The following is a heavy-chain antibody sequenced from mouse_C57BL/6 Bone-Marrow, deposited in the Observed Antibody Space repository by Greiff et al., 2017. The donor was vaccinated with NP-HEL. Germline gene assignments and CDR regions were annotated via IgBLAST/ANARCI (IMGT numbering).Heavy chain of an antibody. J-gene: IGHJ2*01. CDR3: ARPGGTGPYFDY. CDR1: GYTFTTYP. Sequence: VQGVESGAELVKPGASVKMSCKASGYTFTTYPIEWMKQNHGKSLEWIGNFHPYNDDTKYNEKFKGKATLTVEKSSSTVYLELSRLTSDDSAVYYCARPGGTGPYFDYWGQGTTLTVSS. V-gene: IGHV1-47*01. CDR2: FHPYNDDT. D-gene: IGHD3-3*01.